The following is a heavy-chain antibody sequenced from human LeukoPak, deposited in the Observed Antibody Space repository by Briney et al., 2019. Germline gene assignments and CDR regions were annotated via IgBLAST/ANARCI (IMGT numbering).Heavy chain of an antibody. CDR2: TNHSGST. Sequence: PSETLSLTCAVYGGSFSGYYWSWIRQPPGKGLEWIGETNHSGSTNYNPSLKSRVTISVDTSKNQFSLKLSSVTAADTAVYYCARRPRRSYYDSSGRNWFDPWGQGTLVTVSS. CDR3: ARRPRRSYYDSSGRNWFDP. CDR1: GGSFSGYY. J-gene: IGHJ5*02. D-gene: IGHD3-22*01. V-gene: IGHV4-34*01.